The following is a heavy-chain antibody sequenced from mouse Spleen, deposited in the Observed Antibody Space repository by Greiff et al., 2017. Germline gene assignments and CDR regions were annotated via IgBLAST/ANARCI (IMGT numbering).Heavy chain of an antibody. J-gene: IGHJ2*01. V-gene: IGHV5-6*01. CDR1: GFTFSSYG. CDR3: ARRGIDY. CDR2: ISSGGSYT. Sequence: EVQLQESGGDLVKPGGSLKLSCAASGFTFSSYGMSWVRQTPDKRLEWVATISSGGSYTYYPDSVKGRFTISRDNAKNTLYLQMSSLKSEDTAMYYCARRGIDYWGQGTTLTVSS.